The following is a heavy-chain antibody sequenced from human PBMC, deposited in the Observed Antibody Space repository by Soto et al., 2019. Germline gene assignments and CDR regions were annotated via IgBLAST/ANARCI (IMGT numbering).Heavy chain of an antibody. Sequence: NPSETLSLTCTVSGGSIRNGDYYWGWIRQPPGKGLEWIGYVYYSGTTHSHPSLNSRVSISVDTSENQFSLRLTSVTAADTAVYYCVTVNLVGAAYYFDYWGPGTLVTVSS. V-gene: IGHV4-30-4*01. CDR2: VYYSGTT. J-gene: IGHJ4*02. D-gene: IGHD1-26*01. CDR1: GGSIRNGDYY. CDR3: VTVNLVGAAYYFDY.